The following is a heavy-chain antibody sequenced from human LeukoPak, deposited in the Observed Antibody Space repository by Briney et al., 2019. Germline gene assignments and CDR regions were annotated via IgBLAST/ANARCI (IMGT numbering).Heavy chain of an antibody. V-gene: IGHV3-30*04. CDR3: ARGTIYGTGSDTGYYFDY. Sequence: GRSLRLSCAASGFTFSSYAMHWVRQAPGKGLEWVAVISYDGSNKYYADSVKGRFTISRDNSKNTLYLQMNSLRAEDTAVYYCARGTIYGTGSDTGYYFDYWGQGTMVTVSS. J-gene: IGHJ4*02. D-gene: IGHD3-10*01. CDR1: GFTFSSYA. CDR2: ISYDGSNK.